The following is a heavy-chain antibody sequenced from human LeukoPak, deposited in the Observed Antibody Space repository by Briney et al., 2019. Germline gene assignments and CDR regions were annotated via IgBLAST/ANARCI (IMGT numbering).Heavy chain of an antibody. CDR1: GGTFSSYA. D-gene: IGHD2-2*01. CDR2: IIPILGIA. Sequence: SVKVSCKASGGTFSSYAISWVRQAPGQGLEWMGRIIPILGIANYAQKFQGRVTITADKSTSTAYMELSSLRSEDTAVYNCARNLKRVPAAEDYGMDVWGQGTTVTVPS. J-gene: IGHJ6*02. CDR3: ARNLKRVPAAEDYGMDV. V-gene: IGHV1-69*04.